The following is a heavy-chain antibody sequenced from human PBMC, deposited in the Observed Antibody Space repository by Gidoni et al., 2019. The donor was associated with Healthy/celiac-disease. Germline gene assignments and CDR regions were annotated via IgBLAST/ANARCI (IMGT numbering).Heavy chain of an antibody. CDR1: GFTFSNAW. CDR3: TGDIVVVPAANGA. J-gene: IGHJ5*02. Sequence: EVQLVESGGGLVKPGGHLRLSCAASGFTFSNAWMRWVRQAPGKGLEWVGRIKSKTDGGTTYYAAPVKGRFTISRDDSKNTLYLQMNSLKTEDTAVYYCTGDIVVVPAANGAWGQGTLVTVSS. V-gene: IGHV3-15*01. D-gene: IGHD2-2*01. CDR2: IKSKTDGGTT.